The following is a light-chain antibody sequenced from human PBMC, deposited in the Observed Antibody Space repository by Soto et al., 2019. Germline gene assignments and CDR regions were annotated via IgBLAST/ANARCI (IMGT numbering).Light chain of an antibody. V-gene: IGKV3-11*01. CDR2: DAS. J-gene: IGKJ1*01. CDR3: QQRSNWPVT. Sequence: EIVLTQSIGTLSLSPGERATLSCRASQGVSSYLAWYQQKPGQAPRLLIYDASTRATGISARFSGSGSGTDVPLTISSLEPEDFAIYYCQQRSNWPVTFGQGTKVEVK. CDR1: QGVSSY.